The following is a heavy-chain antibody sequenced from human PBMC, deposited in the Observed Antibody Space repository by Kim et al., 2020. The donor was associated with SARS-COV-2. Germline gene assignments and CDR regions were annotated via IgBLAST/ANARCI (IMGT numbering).Heavy chain of an antibody. Sequence: VKGRFTSSRDNSKNTLYLQMNGLRAEDTAVDYCARGRGGYPTYYYYGMDVWGQGTTVTVSS. V-gene: IGHV3-30*01. J-gene: IGHJ6*02. D-gene: IGHD5-12*01. CDR3: ARGRGGYPTYYYYGMDV.